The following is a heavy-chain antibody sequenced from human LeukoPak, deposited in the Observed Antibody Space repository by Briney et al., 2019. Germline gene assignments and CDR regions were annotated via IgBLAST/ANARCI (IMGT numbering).Heavy chain of an antibody. Sequence: SQTLSLTCAISGDSVSSNRAAWNWIRQSPSGGLEWLGRTYYRSKWRNDYAVSVKSRISINPDTSKNQFSLKLSSVTAADTAVYYCARLSIVGAKIIDYWGQGTLVTVSS. CDR2: TYYRSKWRN. D-gene: IGHD1-26*01. CDR1: GDSVSSNRAA. V-gene: IGHV6-1*01. J-gene: IGHJ4*02. CDR3: ARLSIVGAKIIDY.